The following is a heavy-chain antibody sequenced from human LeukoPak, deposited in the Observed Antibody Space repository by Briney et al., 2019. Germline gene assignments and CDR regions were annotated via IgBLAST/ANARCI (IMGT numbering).Heavy chain of an antibody. CDR3: AKPDTASSGFIPYYFDY. CDR2: ISGSGGST. D-gene: IGHD3-22*01. CDR1: GFTFSSYA. Sequence: GASLRLSCAASGFTFSSYAMSWVRQAPGKGLEWVSAISGSGGSTYYADSVKGRFTISRDNSKNTLYLQMNSLRAEDTAVYYCAKPDTASSGFIPYYFDYWGQGTLVTVSS. J-gene: IGHJ4*02. V-gene: IGHV3-23*01.